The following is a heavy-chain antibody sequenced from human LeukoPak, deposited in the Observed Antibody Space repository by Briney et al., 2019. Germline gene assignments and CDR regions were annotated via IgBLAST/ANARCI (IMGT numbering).Heavy chain of an antibody. Sequence: SETLSLTCTVSGGSISSGGYYWSWIRQHPGKGLEWIGYIYYSGSTYYNPSLKSRVTISVDTSKNQFSLKLSSVTAADTAVYYCARGPTYYDILTGYSPRGWFDPWGQGTLVTVSS. CDR1: GGSISSGGYY. CDR2: IYYSGST. D-gene: IGHD3-9*01. V-gene: IGHV4-31*03. CDR3: ARGPTYYDILTGYSPRGWFDP. J-gene: IGHJ5*02.